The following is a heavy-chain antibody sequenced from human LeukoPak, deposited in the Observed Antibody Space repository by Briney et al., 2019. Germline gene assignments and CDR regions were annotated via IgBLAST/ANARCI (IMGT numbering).Heavy chain of an antibody. J-gene: IGHJ3*01. CDR2: MSGSGI. V-gene: IGHV3-11*01. D-gene: IGHD1-1*01. CDR3: ARRSLTTGGHAFDV. Sequence: PGASLGLSCAAPGFTFSDHNMGWMRQAPGKGLEWTSYMSGSGIYYADSVKGRFTISRDNAKNSLYLQMSSLRAEDSAVYFCARRSLTTGGHAFDVWGQGTLVTVSS. CDR1: GFTFSDHN.